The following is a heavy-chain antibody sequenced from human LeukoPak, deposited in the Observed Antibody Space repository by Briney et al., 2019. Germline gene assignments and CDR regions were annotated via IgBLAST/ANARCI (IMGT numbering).Heavy chain of an antibody. Sequence: GGSLRLSCAAYGFTVSSNYMSWVRQAPGKGLEWVSVIYSGGSTYYADSVKGRFTISRDNSKNTLYLQMNSLRAEDTAVYYCARAPVDWLSVLDAFDIWGQGTMVTVSS. CDR1: GFTVSSNY. D-gene: IGHD3-9*01. CDR3: ARAPVDWLSVLDAFDI. V-gene: IGHV3-53*05. CDR2: IYSGGST. J-gene: IGHJ3*02.